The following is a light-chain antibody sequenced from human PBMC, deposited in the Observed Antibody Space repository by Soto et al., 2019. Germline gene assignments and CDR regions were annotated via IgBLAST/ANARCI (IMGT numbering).Light chain of an antibody. J-gene: IGKJ5*01. V-gene: IGKV1-33*01. CDR1: QDITNY. Sequence: DIQMTQSPSSLSASVGDRVTITCQASQDITNYLNWYQQKPGKAPRLLVYDGSNLDTGVPSRFSGSGSGTHFSFTVSSLHPADIGTYYCQEFDSLPITFGQGTRLEI. CDR3: QEFDSLPIT. CDR2: DGS.